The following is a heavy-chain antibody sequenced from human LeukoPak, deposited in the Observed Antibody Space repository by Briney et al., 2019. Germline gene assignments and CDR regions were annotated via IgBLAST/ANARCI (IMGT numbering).Heavy chain of an antibody. D-gene: IGHD2-21*02. V-gene: IGHV3-74*01. CDR1: GFTFRRYW. J-gene: IGHJ4*02. CDR2: INTDGSST. CDR3: AKDGGLYCGGDCYPLYYFDY. Sequence: GGSLRLSCAASGFTFRRYWMHWVRQAPGKGLVWVSRINTDGSSTSYADSVKGRFTVSRENAKNTLYLQMNSLRAEDTAVYYCAKDGGLYCGGDCYPLYYFDYWGQGTLVTVSS.